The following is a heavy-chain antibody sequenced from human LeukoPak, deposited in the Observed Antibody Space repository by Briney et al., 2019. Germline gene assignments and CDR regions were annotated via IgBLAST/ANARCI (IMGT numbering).Heavy chain of an antibody. CDR1: GGTFSSYA. CDR2: IIPIFGTA. V-gene: IGHV1-69*13. J-gene: IGHJ5*02. D-gene: IGHD6-19*01. CDR3: ARRKIAVAGTGTNWFDP. Sequence: SVKVSCKASGGTFSSYAISWVRQAPGQGLEWMGGIIPIFGTANYAQKFQGRVTITADESTSTAYMELSSLRSEDTAVYYRARRKIAVAGTGTNWFDPWGQGTLVTVPS.